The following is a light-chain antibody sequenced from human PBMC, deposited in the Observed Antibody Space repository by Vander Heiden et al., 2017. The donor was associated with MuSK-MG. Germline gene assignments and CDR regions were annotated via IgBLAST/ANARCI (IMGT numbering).Light chain of an antibody. Sequence: DTQMTQSPSSLSASVGDRVTITCRASQSISSYLNWYQQKPGKAPKLLIYAASSLQSGVPSRFSGSGSGTDFTLTISSLQPEDFATYYCQQGDSTPLTFGGGTKVEIK. CDR3: QQGDSTPLT. CDR2: AAS. V-gene: IGKV1-39*01. CDR1: QSISSY. J-gene: IGKJ4*01.